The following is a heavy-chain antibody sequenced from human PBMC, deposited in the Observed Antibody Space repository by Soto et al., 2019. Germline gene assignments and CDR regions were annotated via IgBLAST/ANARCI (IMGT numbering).Heavy chain of an antibody. J-gene: IGHJ6*02. CDR1: GGTFSSYA. V-gene: IGHV1-69*10. D-gene: IGHD6-13*01. CDR2: IIPILGIA. Sequence: ASVKVSCKASGGTFSSYAISWVRQAPGQGLEWMGGIIPILGIANYAQKFQGRVTFTAAKSTSTAYMELSSLRSEDTAVYYCARRGPGIAAAGTNYFGMDVWGQGTTVTVSS. CDR3: ARRGPGIAAAGTNYFGMDV.